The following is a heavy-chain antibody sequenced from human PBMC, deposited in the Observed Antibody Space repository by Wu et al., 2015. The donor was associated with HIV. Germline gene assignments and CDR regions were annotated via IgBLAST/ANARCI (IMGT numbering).Heavy chain of an antibody. CDR1: GGTFSSYA. CDR2: IIPIFGTA. J-gene: IGHJ4*02. V-gene: IGHV1-69*13. CDR3: ARDTYYDILTGNFCDY. D-gene: IGHD3-9*01. Sequence: QVQLVQSGAEVKKPGSSVKVSCKASGGTFSSYAISWVRQAPGQGLEWMGRIIPIFGTANYAQKFQGRVTITADESTSTAYMELSSLRSEDTAVYYCARDTYYDILTGNFCDYWGQGTLVTVSS.